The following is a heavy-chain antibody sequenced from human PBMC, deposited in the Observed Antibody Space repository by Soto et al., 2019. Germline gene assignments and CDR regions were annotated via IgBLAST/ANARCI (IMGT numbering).Heavy chain of an antibody. V-gene: IGHV1-69*13. Sequence: GASVKVSCKAYGGTFSRYAISWVLQGPGQGLEWMGWITPIFGTANYAQKFQGRVAITADESTRTSYMELRSLRSGDTAVYYCARGWGYDTSDYYYAYWGQGTLVTVSS. J-gene: IGHJ4*02. CDR1: GGTFSRYA. D-gene: IGHD3-22*01. CDR2: ITPIFGTA. CDR3: ARGWGYDTSDYYYAY.